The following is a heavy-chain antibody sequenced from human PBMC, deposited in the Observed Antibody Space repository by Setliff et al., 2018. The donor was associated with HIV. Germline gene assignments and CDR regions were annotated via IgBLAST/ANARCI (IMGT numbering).Heavy chain of an antibody. CDR1: GYSFTNDW. V-gene: IGHV5-51*01. CDR3: ARPRGNDYAGSGFDN. D-gene: IGHD2-2*01. CDR2: IFPGDSDT. J-gene: IGHJ4*02. Sequence: GESLKISCEGSGYSFTNDWIGWVRQMPGKGLEWMGIIFPGDSDTRYSPSFQGQVTISADKSINTAYLQWTTLKASDSAMYYCARPRGNDYAGSGFDNWGQGTLVTVSS.